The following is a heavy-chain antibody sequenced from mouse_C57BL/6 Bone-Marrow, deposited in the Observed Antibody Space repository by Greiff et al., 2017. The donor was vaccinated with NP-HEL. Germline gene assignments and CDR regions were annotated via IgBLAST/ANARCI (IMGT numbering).Heavy chain of an antibody. CDR3: ARLECAY. V-gene: IGHV1-26*01. J-gene: IGHJ3*01. CDR1: GYTFTDYY. Sequence: EVQLQQSGPELVKPGASVKISCKASGYTFTDYYMNWVKQSHGKSLEWIGDINPNNGGTSYNQKFKGKATLTVDKSSSTAYMELRSLTSEDSAVYYCARLECAYWGQGTLVTVSA. CDR2: INPNNGGT.